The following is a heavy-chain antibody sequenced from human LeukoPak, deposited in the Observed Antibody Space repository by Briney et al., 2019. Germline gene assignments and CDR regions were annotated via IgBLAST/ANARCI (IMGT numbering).Heavy chain of an antibody. J-gene: IGHJ6*03. CDR1: GFIFSSYG. V-gene: IGHV3-30*18. Sequence: PGGSLRLSCAASGFIFSSYGIHWVRQAPGKGLEWVAVISYDGSNKYYADSVKGRFTISRDNAKNSVYLQMTSLRAEDTALYYCAKDATAVPGTVYMDVWGKGTTVTIPS. D-gene: IGHD6-13*01. CDR2: ISYDGSNK. CDR3: AKDATAVPGTVYMDV.